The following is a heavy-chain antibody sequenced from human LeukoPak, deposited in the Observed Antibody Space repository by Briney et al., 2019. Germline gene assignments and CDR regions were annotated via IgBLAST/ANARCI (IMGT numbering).Heavy chain of an antibody. V-gene: IGHV3-7*04. CDR2: IKEDGSEN. Sequence: PGGSLRLSCAASGFSFRDFGMHWVRQAPGKGLEWVANIKEDGSENYHVDSVKGRFTISRDNAKNSLSLQMNSLRAEDTAVYYCVRGGTNFASWGQGTLVIVSS. CDR3: VRGGTNFAS. J-gene: IGHJ4*02. CDR1: GFSFRDFG. D-gene: IGHD1-14*01.